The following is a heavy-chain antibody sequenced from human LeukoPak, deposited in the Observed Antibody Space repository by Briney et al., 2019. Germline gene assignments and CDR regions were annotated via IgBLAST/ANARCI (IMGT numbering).Heavy chain of an antibody. V-gene: IGHV4-59*01. CDR3: ARALPRGMDV. CDR1: GGSISSYY. Sequence: SETLSLTCTVSGGSISSYYWSWIRQPPGKGLEWIGYIYYSGSTNYNPSLKSRVTLSVDTSKNQFSLKLSSVTAADTAVYYCARALPRGMDVWGQGTTVTVSS. CDR2: IYYSGST. J-gene: IGHJ6*02.